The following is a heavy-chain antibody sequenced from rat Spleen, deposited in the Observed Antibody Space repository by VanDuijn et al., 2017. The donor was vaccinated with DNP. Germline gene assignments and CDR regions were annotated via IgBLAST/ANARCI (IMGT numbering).Heavy chain of an antibody. J-gene: IGHJ1*01. V-gene: IGHV5-25*01. CDR2: ISPSGGST. D-gene: IGHD5-1*01. CDR1: GFIFSNYD. Sequence: EVQLVESGGGLVQPGRSLKLSCAVSGFIFSNYDMAWVRQAPTKGLEWVASISPSGGSTHFRDSVKGRFIVSRDNAKSSLYLHMDSLRSEDTATYFCARGSGTYYWYFDFWGPGTMVTVSS. CDR3: ARGSGTYYWYFDF.